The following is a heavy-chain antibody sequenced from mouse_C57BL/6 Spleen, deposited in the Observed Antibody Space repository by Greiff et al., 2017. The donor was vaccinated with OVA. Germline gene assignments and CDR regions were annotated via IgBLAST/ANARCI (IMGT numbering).Heavy chain of an antibody. D-gene: IGHD3-2*02. V-gene: IGHV1-82*01. CDR2: IYPGDGDT. J-gene: IGHJ4*01. Sequence: VKLMESGPELVKPGASVKISCKASGYAFSSSWMNWVKQRPGKGLEWIGRIYPGDGDTNYNGKFKGKATLTADKSSSTAYMQLSSLTSEDSAVYFCAREGGSGYYAMDYWGQGTSVTVSS. CDR3: AREGGSGYYAMDY. CDR1: GYAFSSSW.